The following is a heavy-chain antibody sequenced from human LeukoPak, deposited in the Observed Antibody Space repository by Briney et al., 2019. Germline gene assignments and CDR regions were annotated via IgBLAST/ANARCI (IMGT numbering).Heavy chain of an antibody. J-gene: IGHJ6*02. CDR2: IWYDGSNK. V-gene: IGHV3-33*01. CDR3: ARGLHMYSSGWYESYYYYGMDV. Sequence: GGSLRLSCAASGFTFSSYGMHWVRQAPGKGLEWVAVIWYDGSNKYYADSVKGRFTISRDNSKNTLYLQMNSLRAEDTAVYYCARGLHMYSSGWYESYYYYGMDVWGQGTTVTVSS. D-gene: IGHD6-19*01. CDR1: GFTFSSYG.